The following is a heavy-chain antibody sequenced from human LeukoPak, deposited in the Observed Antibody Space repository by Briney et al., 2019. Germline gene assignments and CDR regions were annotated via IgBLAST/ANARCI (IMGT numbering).Heavy chain of an antibody. D-gene: IGHD5-24*01. CDR1: GFTFSNYD. V-gene: IGHV3-13*01. CDR3: ARAPRDGYCYFDL. CDR2: IGTRGDT. J-gene: IGHJ4*02. Sequence: GGSLRLSCAASGFTFSNYDMHWVRQPTGKGLEWVSSIGTRGDTYYPDSVKGRFTISRDDVKKAFYLQMSSLSAGDTAIYYCARAPRDGYCYFDLWGQGTLVTVSS.